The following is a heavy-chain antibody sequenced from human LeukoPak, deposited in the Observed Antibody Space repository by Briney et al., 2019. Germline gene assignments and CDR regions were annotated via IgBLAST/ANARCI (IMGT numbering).Heavy chain of an antibody. D-gene: IGHD3-10*01. J-gene: IGHJ4*02. CDR1: GFTFSTYS. Sequence: GGSLRLSCAASGFTFSTYSMNWVRQAPGKGLEWVSYISHGSRDMYYADFVRGRFTISRDNGKNSLYLQMNSLGAEDTAVYYCAKGTGLNFDYWGQGTLVTVSS. V-gene: IGHV3-48*01. CDR3: AKGTGLNFDY. CDR2: ISHGSRDM.